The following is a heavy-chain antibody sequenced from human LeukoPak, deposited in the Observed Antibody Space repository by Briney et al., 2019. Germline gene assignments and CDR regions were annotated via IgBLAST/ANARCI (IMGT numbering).Heavy chain of an antibody. CDR3: ARRNIVVVPAATQGYYYYYGMDV. CDR1: GGSISSYY. CDR2: IYYSGST. D-gene: IGHD2-2*01. J-gene: IGHJ6*02. Sequence: SETLSLTCTVSGGSISSYYWSRIRQPPGKGLEWIGYIYYSGSTNYNPSLKSRVTISVDTSKNQFSLKLSSVTAADTAVYYCARRNIVVVPAATQGYYYYYGMDVWGQGTTVTVSS. V-gene: IGHV4-59*08.